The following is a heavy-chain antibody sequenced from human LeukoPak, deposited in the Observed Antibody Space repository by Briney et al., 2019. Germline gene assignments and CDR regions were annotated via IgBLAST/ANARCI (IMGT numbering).Heavy chain of an antibody. Sequence: GGSLRLSRAASGFTFSSYAMSWVRQAPGKGLEWVSAISGSGGSTYYADSVKGRFTISRDNSKNTLYLQMNSLRAEDTAVYYCARGKGGFFGVVPTRLNYVDVWGKGTTVTVSS. D-gene: IGHD3-3*01. V-gene: IGHV3-23*01. CDR1: GFTFSSYA. CDR3: ARGKGGFFGVVPTRLNYVDV. CDR2: ISGSGGST. J-gene: IGHJ6*03.